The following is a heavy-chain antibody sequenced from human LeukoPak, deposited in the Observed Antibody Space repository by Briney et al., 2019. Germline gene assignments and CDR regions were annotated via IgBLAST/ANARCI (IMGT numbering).Heavy chain of an antibody. D-gene: IGHD6-6*01. Sequence: ASVKVSCKASGYTFSDYYMHWVRQAPGQGLEWMGWINPNSGGTNFAQKFQGRVAMTRDTSISTAYLELGSLRSDDTAVYFCARAIWQLVPYFDSWGQGTLVTVSS. CDR1: GYTFSDYY. CDR2: INPNSGGT. J-gene: IGHJ4*02. V-gene: IGHV1-2*02. CDR3: ARAIWQLVPYFDS.